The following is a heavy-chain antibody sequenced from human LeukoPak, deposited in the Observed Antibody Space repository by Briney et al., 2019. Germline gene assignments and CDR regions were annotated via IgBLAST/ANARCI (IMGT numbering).Heavy chain of an antibody. CDR2: INHSGST. D-gene: IGHD3-3*01. V-gene: IGHV4-39*07. CDR3: ARGRRVFGVVTNWFDP. J-gene: IGHJ5*02. CDR1: GGSISSGGYY. Sequence: PSETLSLTCTVSGGSISSGGYYWSWIRQPPGKGLEWIGEINHSGSTNYNPSLKSRVTISVDTSKNQFSLKLSSVTAADTAVYYCARGRRVFGVVTNWFDPWGQGTLVTVSS.